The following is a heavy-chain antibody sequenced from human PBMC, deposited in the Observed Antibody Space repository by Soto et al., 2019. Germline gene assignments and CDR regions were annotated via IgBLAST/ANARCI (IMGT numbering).Heavy chain of an antibody. J-gene: IGHJ5*02. CDR3: ARVSADLPDCDCCSGYLKWFDR. Sequence: QVQLVQSGAEVKKPGSSVKVSCKASGGTFSSYAISWVRQAPGQGLEWMGGIIPIFGTANYAQKFQGRITITADESTSTAYMELCSLRSEDTAVYYCARVSADLPDCDCCSGYLKWFDRWGQGTLVTVP. D-gene: IGHD3-3*01. CDR1: GGTFSSYA. CDR2: IIPIFGTA. V-gene: IGHV1-69*01.